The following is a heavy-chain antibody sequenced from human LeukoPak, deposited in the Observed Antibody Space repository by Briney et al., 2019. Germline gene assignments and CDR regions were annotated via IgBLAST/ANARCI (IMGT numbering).Heavy chain of an antibody. CDR2: IKQDGSEK. V-gene: IGHV3-7*01. Sequence: GGSLRLSCAASGFTFSSYWMSWVRQAPGKGLEWVANIKQDGSEKYYVDSVKGRFTISRDNAKNSLYLQMNSLRAEDTAVYDCARDSYDFWSGYSTYYYYYGMDVWGQGTTVTVSS. CDR3: ARDSYDFWSGYSTYYYYYGMDV. J-gene: IGHJ6*02. D-gene: IGHD3-3*01. CDR1: GFTFSSYW.